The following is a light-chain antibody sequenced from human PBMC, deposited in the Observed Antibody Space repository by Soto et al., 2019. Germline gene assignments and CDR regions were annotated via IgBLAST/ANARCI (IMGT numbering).Light chain of an antibody. V-gene: IGKV1-27*01. CDR3: QKYNSSPLT. CDR2: AAS. J-gene: IGKJ4*01. CDR1: QGIGVY. Sequence: DIQMTQSPSSLSASLGDRATITCRASQGIGVYLAWLQQKPGKVPKLLIYAASTLQSGVPSRFSGSGSGTDFTLTISSLQPEDFATYYCQKYNSSPLTFGGGTKVEIK.